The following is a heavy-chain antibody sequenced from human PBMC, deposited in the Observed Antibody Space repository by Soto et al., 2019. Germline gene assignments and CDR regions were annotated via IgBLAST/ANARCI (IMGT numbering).Heavy chain of an antibody. J-gene: IGHJ4*02. CDR2: INHSGST. CDR3: ARVLSPDYYDSSGYDY. D-gene: IGHD3-22*01. V-gene: IGHV4-4*02. CDR1: GGSISSSNW. Sequence: PSETLSLTCAVSGGSISSSNWWSWVRQPPGKGLEWIGEINHSGSTNYNPSLKSRVTISVDTSKNQFSLKLSSVTAADTAVYYCARVLSPDYYDSSGYDYWGQGTLVTVSS.